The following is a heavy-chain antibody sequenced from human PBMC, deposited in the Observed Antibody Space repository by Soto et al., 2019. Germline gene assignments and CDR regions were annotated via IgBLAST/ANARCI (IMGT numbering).Heavy chain of an antibody. V-gene: IGHV1-8*01. J-gene: IGHJ2*01. CDR3: ARKSLGYCISTSCWNWYFDL. Sequence: QVQLVQSGAEVKKPGASVKVSCKASGYTFTSYDINWVRQATGQGLEWMGWMNPNSGNTGYAQKFQGRVTMTRNTSXXTXYRXLSSLRSEDTAVYYCARKSLGYCISTSCWNWYFDLWGRGTLVTVSS. D-gene: IGHD2-2*01. CDR1: GYTFTSYD. CDR2: MNPNSGNT.